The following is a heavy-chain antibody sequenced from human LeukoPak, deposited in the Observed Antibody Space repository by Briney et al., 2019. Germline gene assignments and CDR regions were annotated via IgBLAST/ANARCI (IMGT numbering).Heavy chain of an antibody. V-gene: IGHV1-2*02. Sequence: ASVKVSCKASGYTFTGYYMHWVRQAPGQGLEWMGWINPNSGGTNYAQKLQGRVTMTTDTSTSTAYMELRSLRSDDTAVYYCARDRLVGPYYYYYGMDVWGQGTTVTVSS. J-gene: IGHJ6*02. D-gene: IGHD6-19*01. CDR1: GYTFTGYY. CDR3: ARDRLVGPYYYYYGMDV. CDR2: INPNSGGT.